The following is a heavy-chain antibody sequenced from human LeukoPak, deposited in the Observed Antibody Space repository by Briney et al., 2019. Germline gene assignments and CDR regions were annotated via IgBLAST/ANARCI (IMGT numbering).Heavy chain of an antibody. CDR2: IYDSGST. Sequence: PSETLSLTCSVAGASISSSSYYWGWIRQPPGKGLEWIGRIYDSGSTYFNPSLKSRVTMSVDTSMKQCSLKLSSVTAADTAVYYCARLSSRWYHDWYFDLGGRGTLVTLSS. CDR1: GASISSSSYY. J-gene: IGHJ2*01. V-gene: IGHV4-39*07. D-gene: IGHD6-13*01. CDR3: ARLSSRWYHDWYFDL.